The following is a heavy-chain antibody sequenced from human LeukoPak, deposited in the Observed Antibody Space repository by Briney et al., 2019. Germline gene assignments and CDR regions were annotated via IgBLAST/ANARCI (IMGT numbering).Heavy chain of an antibody. CDR1: GFTFSSYG. Sequence: GGSLRLSCAASGFTFSSYGMHWVRQAPGKGLEYVSGSSANGGSTYYADSVKGRFIISRDNSKNTVYLQMSSLRPEDTAMYYCVNQISGWVYWGQGTLVTVSS. CDR3: VNQISGWVY. D-gene: IGHD6-19*01. V-gene: IGHV3-64D*06. CDR2: SSANGGST. J-gene: IGHJ4*02.